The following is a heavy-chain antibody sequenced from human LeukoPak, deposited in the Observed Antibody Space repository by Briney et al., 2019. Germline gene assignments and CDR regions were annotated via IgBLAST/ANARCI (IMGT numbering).Heavy chain of an antibody. CDR1: GGSFSGYY. CDR3: ARGRITIFGEFIGY. Sequence: PSETLSLTCAVYGGSFSGYYWSWIRQPPGKGLEWIGEINHSGSTNYNPSLKSRVTISVDTSKNQFSLKLSSVTAADTAVYYCARGRITIFGEFIGYWGQGTLVTVSS. CDR2: INHSGST. D-gene: IGHD3-3*01. V-gene: IGHV4-34*01. J-gene: IGHJ4*02.